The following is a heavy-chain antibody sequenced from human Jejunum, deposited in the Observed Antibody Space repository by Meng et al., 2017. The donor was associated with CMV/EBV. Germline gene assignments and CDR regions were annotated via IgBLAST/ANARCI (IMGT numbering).Heavy chain of an antibody. CDR2: INWNGGST. CDR3: ARDRVRGVIIALYGMDV. J-gene: IGHJ6*02. D-gene: IGHD3-10*01. V-gene: IGHV3-20*03. CDR1: TFDDYG. Sequence: TFDDYGRSWVSQAPGKGVEWVSGINWNGGSTGYADSVRGRFTISRDNAKNSLYLQMNSLRAEDTALYYCARDRVRGVIIALYGMDVWGQGTTVTVSS.